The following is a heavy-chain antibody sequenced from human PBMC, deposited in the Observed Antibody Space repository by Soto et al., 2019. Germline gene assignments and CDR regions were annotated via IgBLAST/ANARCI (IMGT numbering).Heavy chain of an antibody. D-gene: IGHD5-18*01. CDR2: VYYSGTT. Sequence: QVQLQESGPGLVKPSETLSLTCTVSGGSIFSFYWGWLRQAPGKGLAWIGYVYYSGTTNYNPSLKSRVTISVDMSKNEFSLKLTSVTASYTAIYYCARGHGYGGSTCDYWGQGTLVTVSS. V-gene: IGHV4-59*01. CDR3: ARGHGYGGSTCDY. CDR1: GGSIFSFY. J-gene: IGHJ4*02.